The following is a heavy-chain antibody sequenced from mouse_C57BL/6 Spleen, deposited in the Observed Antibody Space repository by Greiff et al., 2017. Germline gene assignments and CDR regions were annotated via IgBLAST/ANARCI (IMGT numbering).Heavy chain of an antibody. D-gene: IGHD3-2*02. V-gene: IGHV1-64*01. CDR1: GYTFTSYW. Sequence: QVQLQQPGAELVKPGASVKLSCKASGYTFTSYWMHWVKQRPGQGLEWIGMIYPNSGSTNYNEKFKSKATLTVDKSSSTAYMQLSSLTSEDSAVYYCARARPLDSSGPDYWGQGTTLTVSS. CDR2: IYPNSGST. J-gene: IGHJ2*01. CDR3: ARARPLDSSGPDY.